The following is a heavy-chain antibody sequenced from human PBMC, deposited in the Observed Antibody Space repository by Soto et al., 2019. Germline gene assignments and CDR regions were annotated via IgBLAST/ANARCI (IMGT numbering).Heavy chain of an antibody. J-gene: IGHJ1*01. CDR3: ARGLYYSQD. CDR2: MNPNSGNT. D-gene: IGHD4-4*01. Sequence: QVQLVQSGAEVKKPGASVKVSCKASGYTFTSYDIHWVLQATGQGLEWMGWMNPNSGNTGYAQKFQGRVTMTRNTSISTAYMDLSSLRSEDSAGYYCARGLYYSQDWGQGHLVTVS. V-gene: IGHV1-8*02. CDR1: GYTFTSYD.